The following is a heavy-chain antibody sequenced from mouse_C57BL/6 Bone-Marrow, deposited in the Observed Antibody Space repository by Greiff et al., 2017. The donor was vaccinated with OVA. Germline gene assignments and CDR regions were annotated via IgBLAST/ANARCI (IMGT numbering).Heavy chain of an antibody. V-gene: IGHV5-9-1*02. Sequence: EVMLVESGEGLVKPGGSLKLSCAASGFTFSSYAMSWVRQTPEKRLEWVAYISSGGDYTYYADTVKGRFTISRDNARNTLYLQMSRLKSEDTAMYYCTRADGNYLYYAMDYWGQGTSVTVSS. D-gene: IGHD2-1*01. CDR3: TRADGNYLYYAMDY. CDR2: ISSGGDYT. CDR1: GFTFSSYA. J-gene: IGHJ4*01.